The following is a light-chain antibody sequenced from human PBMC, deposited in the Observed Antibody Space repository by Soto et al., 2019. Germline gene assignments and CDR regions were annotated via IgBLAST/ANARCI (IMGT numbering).Light chain of an antibody. CDR3: QRYGSSPPYT. V-gene: IGKV3-20*01. CDR1: QSVSSNY. CDR2: DAS. J-gene: IGKJ2*01. Sequence: EIVLTQSPGTLSLSPGERATLSCRASQSVSSNYLAWYQQKPGQAPRLLIYDASSRATGIPDRFSGSGSGTDFTLTISRLEPEDFAAYYCQRYGSSPPYTFGQGTKVDIK.